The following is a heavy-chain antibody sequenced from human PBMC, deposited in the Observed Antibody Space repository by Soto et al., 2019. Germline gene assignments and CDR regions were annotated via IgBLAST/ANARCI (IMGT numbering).Heavy chain of an antibody. D-gene: IGHD6-13*01. CDR3: ARGVSSSADYYYYYMDV. J-gene: IGHJ6*03. CDR1: GGTFSSYT. CDR2: IIPILGIA. V-gene: IGHV1-69*02. Sequence: ASVKVSCKASGGTFSSYTISWVRQAPGQGLEWMGRIIPILGIANYAQKFQGRVTITADKSTSTAYMELSSLRSEDTAVYYCARGVSSSADYYYYYMDVWGKGTTVTVSS.